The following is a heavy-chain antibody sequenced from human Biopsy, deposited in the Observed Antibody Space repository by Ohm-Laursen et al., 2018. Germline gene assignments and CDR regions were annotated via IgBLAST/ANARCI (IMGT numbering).Heavy chain of an antibody. CDR3: ARHPTGFWFDP. CDR1: GGSISSSTTYY. Sequence: SDTLSLTCPVSGGSISSSTTYYWAWLRQPPGKGPEWIGSIYNTETTFYNPSLKSRVTISVDTSTNQFSLKVSSVTAADTALYFCARHPTGFWFDPWGHGTLVTVSS. V-gene: IGHV4-39*01. CDR2: IYNTETT. J-gene: IGHJ5*02.